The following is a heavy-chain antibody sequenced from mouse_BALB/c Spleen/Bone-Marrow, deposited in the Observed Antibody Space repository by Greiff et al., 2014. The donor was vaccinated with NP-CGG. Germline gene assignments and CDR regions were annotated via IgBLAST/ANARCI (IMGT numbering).Heavy chain of an antibody. J-gene: IGHJ2*01. CDR2: INPYNDDT. V-gene: IGHV1-14*01. Sequence: EVQLQQSGPELVKPGASVKMSCKASGYTFTSYIMLWVKQKPGQGLEWIGYINPYNDDTKYNGKFKGKATLTSDKSSSTAYMELSSLTSEDSAVYYCARSYGSPFDYWGQGTTLTVSS. CDR1: GYTFTSYI. CDR3: ARSYGSPFDY. D-gene: IGHD1-1*01.